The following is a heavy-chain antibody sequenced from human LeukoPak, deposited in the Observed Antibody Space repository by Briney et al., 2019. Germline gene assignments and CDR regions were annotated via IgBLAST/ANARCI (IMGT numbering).Heavy chain of an antibody. D-gene: IGHD3-10*01. CDR2: IYSDNT. CDR1: GFTVSSNS. Sequence: GGSLRLSCTVSGFTVSSNSMSWVRQAPGKGLEWVSFIYSDNTHYSDSVKGRFTISRDNAKNSLYLQMNSLRAEDTAVYYCARDGYGSGSADYWGQGTLVTVSS. CDR3: ARDGYGSGSADY. V-gene: IGHV3-53*01. J-gene: IGHJ4*02.